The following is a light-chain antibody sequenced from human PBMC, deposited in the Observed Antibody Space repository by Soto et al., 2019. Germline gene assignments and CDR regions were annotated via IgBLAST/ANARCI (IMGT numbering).Light chain of an antibody. CDR2: LNSDGSH. V-gene: IGLV4-69*01. J-gene: IGLJ2*01. CDR1: SGHSSYA. Sequence: QLVLTQSPSASASLGASVKLTCTLSSGHSSYAIAWHQQQPEKGPRYLMKLNSDGSHSKGDGIPDRFSGSSSGAERYLTISSLQSEDEADYYCQTWGTGILVFGGGTKPTVL. CDR3: QTWGTGILV.